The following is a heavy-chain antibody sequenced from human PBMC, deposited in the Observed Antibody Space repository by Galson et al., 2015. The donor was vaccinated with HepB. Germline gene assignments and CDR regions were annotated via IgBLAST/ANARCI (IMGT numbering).Heavy chain of an antibody. CDR1: GFTFSSYA. D-gene: IGHD6-19*01. V-gene: IGHV3-64*01. J-gene: IGHJ4*02. CDR2: ISSNGGST. Sequence: SLRLSCAASGFTFSSYAMHWVRQAPGKGLEYVSAISSNGGSTYYANSVKGRFTISRDNSKNTLYLQMGSLRAEDMAVYYCARVGAGQWPLFDYWGQGTLVTVSS. CDR3: ARVGAGQWPLFDY.